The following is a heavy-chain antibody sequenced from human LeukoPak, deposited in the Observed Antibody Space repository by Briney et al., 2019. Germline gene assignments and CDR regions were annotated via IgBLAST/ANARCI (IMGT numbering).Heavy chain of an antibody. CDR3: ARAPRYSGSYYAPKCYFDY. V-gene: IGHV4-59*01. CDR1: GGSISSYY. J-gene: IGHJ4*02. CDR2: VYNSGIT. D-gene: IGHD1-26*01. Sequence: TATLSLTCIVSGGSISSYYWSWIRQPPGKGLEWIGYVYNSGITNHNPSLTSRVTISVDTSKNQFSLKLSYVTAADTAVYYCARAPRYSGSYYAPKCYFDYWGQGTLVTV.